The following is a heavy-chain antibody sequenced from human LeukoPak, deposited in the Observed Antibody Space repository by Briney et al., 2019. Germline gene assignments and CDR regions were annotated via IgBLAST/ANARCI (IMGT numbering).Heavy chain of an antibody. CDR1: GGSISNSGYY. D-gene: IGHD6-13*01. CDR3: ARKKLVARGYFDF. Sequence: PSETLSLTCTVSGGSISNSGYYWDWIRQSPGKGLEWIGSINHSGTTYYEPSLKSRVTISVDASKNQFSLKLSSVTAADTTIYYCARKKLVARGYFDFWGRGIPVTVSS. V-gene: IGHV4-39*01. J-gene: IGHJ4*02. CDR2: INHSGTT.